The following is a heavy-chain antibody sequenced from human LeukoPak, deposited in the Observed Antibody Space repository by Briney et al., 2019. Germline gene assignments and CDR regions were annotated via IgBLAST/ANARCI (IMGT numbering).Heavy chain of an antibody. CDR3: ARGHYDVLAASYKWTPDY. D-gene: IGHD3-9*01. CDR1: GLTLNTFN. V-gene: IGHV3-21*01. J-gene: IGHJ4*02. CDR2: IISGGDYI. Sequence: KPGGSLRLSCAASGLTLNTFNMNWLGHAPGRGLEWVSSIISGGDYIYYADSVKARFTTSRDNAKNSLSLQLNSLRVEDTAVYYCARGHYDVLAASYKWTPDYWGQGTLVTVSS.